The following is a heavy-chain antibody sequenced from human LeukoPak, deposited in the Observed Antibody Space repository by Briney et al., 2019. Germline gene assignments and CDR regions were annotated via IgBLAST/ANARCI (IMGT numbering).Heavy chain of an antibody. Sequence: ASVKVSCKASGYTFTSYYMHWVRQAPGQGLEWMGIINPSSGNTSYAQKFQGRVTLTRDTSTSTVYMELSSLGSEDTAVYYCARGMLRAVAGDYWGQGTLVTVSS. CDR1: GYTFTSYY. J-gene: IGHJ4*02. CDR2: INPSSGNT. D-gene: IGHD6-19*01. CDR3: ARGMLRAVAGDY. V-gene: IGHV1-46*01.